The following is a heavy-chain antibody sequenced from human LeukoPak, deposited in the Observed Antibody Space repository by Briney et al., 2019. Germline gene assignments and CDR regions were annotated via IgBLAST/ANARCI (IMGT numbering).Heavy chain of an antibody. CDR2: GYYRGST. V-gene: IGHV4-59*12. CDR3: ARAGFALAPHRGTPFDY. J-gene: IGHJ4*02. D-gene: IGHD6-6*01. CDR1: GGSISSYY. Sequence: SETLSLTCTVSGGSISSYYWSWIRQPPGKGLEWIGYGYYRGSTNYNPSLKSRVTISVDTSKNQFSLKLTSVTAADTAVYYCARAGFALAPHRGTPFDYWGQGTLVTVSS.